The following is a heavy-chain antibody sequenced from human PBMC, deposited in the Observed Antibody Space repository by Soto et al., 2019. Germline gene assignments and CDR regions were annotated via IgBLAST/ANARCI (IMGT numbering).Heavy chain of an antibody. V-gene: IGHV4-30-4*01. CDR2: IYYSGST. Sequence: SETLSLTCTVSGGSISSGDYYWSWIRQPPGKGLEWIGNIYYSGSTYYNPSLKSRVTISLDTSKNHFPLKLSSVTAADTAVYYCARVPITGTAWGMDVWGQGTTVTVSS. J-gene: IGHJ6*02. CDR1: GGSISSGDYY. D-gene: IGHD1-7*01. CDR3: ARVPITGTAWGMDV.